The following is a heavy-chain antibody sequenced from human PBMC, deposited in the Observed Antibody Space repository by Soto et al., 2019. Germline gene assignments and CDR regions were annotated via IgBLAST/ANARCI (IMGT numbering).Heavy chain of an antibody. CDR3: ARHMIVVVTTDAFDI. Sequence: SETLSLTCAVYGKSFSGYYWSWIRQPPGKGLEWIGEINHSGSTNYNPSLKSRVTISVDTSKNQFSLKLSSVTAADIAVYYCARHMIVVVTTDAFDIWGQGTMVTVS. CDR1: GKSFSGYY. J-gene: IGHJ3*02. D-gene: IGHD3-22*01. CDR2: INHSGST. V-gene: IGHV4-34*01.